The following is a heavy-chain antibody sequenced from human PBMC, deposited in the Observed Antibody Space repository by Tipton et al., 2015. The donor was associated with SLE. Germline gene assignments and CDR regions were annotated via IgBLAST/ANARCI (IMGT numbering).Heavy chain of an antibody. V-gene: IGHV4-59*01. J-gene: IGHJ6*02. CDR1: GGSISSYY. Sequence: TLSLTCTVSGGSISSYYWSWIRQPPGKGLEWIGYIYYSGSTNYNPSLKSRVTISVDTSKNQFSLKLSSVTAADTAVYYCARAPIAAPTGYYYGMDVWGQGTKVTVSS. D-gene: IGHD6-13*01. CDR3: ARAPIAAPTGYYYGMDV. CDR2: IYYSGST.